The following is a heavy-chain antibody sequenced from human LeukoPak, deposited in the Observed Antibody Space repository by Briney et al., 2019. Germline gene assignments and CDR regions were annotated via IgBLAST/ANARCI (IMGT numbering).Heavy chain of an antibody. CDR2: ISAYNGNT. Sequence: ASVNVSCKASGYTFTSYGISWVRQAPGQGLEWMGWISAYNGNTNYAQKLQGRVTMTTDTSTSTACMELRSLRSGDTAVYYCARDALRSPYGYYYDSSGPIPLDYWGQGTLVTVSS. J-gene: IGHJ4*02. CDR1: GYTFTSYG. D-gene: IGHD3-22*01. V-gene: IGHV1-18*01. CDR3: ARDALRSPYGYYYDSSGPIPLDY.